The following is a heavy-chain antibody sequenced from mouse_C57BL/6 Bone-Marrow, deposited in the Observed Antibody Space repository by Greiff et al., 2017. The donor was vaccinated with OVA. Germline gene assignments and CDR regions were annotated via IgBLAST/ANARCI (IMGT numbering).Heavy chain of an antibody. J-gene: IGHJ2*01. V-gene: IGHV1-4*01. CDR3: ARTGSSLYYFDY. CDR1: GYTFTSYT. Sequence: QVQLQQSGAELARPGASVKMSCKASGYTFTSYTMHWVKQRPGQGLEWIGYINPSSGYTKYNQKFKDKATLTADKSSSTAYMQLSNLTSEDSAVYYCARTGSSLYYFDYWGQGTTLTVSS. CDR2: INPSSGYT. D-gene: IGHD1-1*01.